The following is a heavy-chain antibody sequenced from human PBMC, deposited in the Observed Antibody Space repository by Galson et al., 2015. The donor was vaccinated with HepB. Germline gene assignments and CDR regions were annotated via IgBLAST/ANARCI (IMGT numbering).Heavy chain of an antibody. J-gene: IGHJ6*03. V-gene: IGHV5-51*01. D-gene: IGHD2-2*02. CDR1: GYFFATYW. CDR3: ARQGGQYQLLYEGQNYSYYQYMDV. CDR2: IYPGGSHT. Sequence: QSGAEVKKPGESLKISCKGSGYFFATYWIAWVRQMPGKGMDWMGIIYPGGSHTRYSPSFQGQVTISADKSMSTAYLQWSSLKASDTAMYYCARQGGQYQLLYEGQNYSYYQYMDVWGKGTAVTVSS.